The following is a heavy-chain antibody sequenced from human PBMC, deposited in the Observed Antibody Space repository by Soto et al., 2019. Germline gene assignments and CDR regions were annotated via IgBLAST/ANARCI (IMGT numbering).Heavy chain of an antibody. V-gene: IGHV3-23*01. Sequence: GGSLRLSCAASGFTFSSYAMSWVHQAPGKGLEWVSAISGSGGSTYYADSVKGRFTISRDNSKNTLYLQMNSLRAEDTAVYYCAKDLYRSSSYPPDYWGQGTLVTVSS. D-gene: IGHD6-6*01. CDR3: AKDLYRSSSYPPDY. J-gene: IGHJ4*02. CDR2: ISGSGGST. CDR1: GFTFSSYA.